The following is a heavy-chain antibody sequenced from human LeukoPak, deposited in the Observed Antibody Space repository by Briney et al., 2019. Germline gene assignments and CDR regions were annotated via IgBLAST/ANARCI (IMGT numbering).Heavy chain of an antibody. Sequence: ASVKVSCKASGYTFTSYYMHWMRQAPGQGPEWMGTINPSGGSTTYAENFLGRVTMDRDTPTSTVYMELSRLRSEDTAVYYCARANFDYSYYFEYWGQGTLVTVSS. D-gene: IGHD4-11*01. CDR2: INPSGGST. V-gene: IGHV1-46*01. J-gene: IGHJ4*02. CDR3: ARANFDYSYYFEY. CDR1: GYTFTSYY.